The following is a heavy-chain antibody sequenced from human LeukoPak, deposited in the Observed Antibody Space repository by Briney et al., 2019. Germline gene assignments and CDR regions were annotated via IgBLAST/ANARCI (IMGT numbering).Heavy chain of an antibody. J-gene: IGHJ4*02. Sequence: GESLQISFTVSGYLFPHYWIGWVRPMPGKGLEWMGIIYPDDSNTIYSPSFQGQVTISADKSSNTAYLQWSSLRASDTAIYFCARRSGSLDDFDYWGQGTLVTVSS. D-gene: IGHD6-19*01. CDR2: IYPDDSNT. V-gene: IGHV5-51*01. CDR3: ARRSGSLDDFDY. CDR1: GYLFPHYW.